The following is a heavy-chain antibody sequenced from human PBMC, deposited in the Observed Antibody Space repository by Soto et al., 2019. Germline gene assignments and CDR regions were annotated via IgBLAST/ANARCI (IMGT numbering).Heavy chain of an antibody. J-gene: IGHJ5*02. V-gene: IGHV4-39*01. CDR3: ARGLTGTMMRLNCFEP. Sequence: SETLSLTCTVSVGSIIRSSTYYWGWIRQPPGKGLEWIGSVYYSGIAYYNPSLRSRVTISVDTSNNQFSLKLNSVTAADTAVYYCARGLTGTMMRLNCFEPWGQGALVTVSS. CDR2: VYYSGIA. D-gene: IGHD1-7*01. CDR1: VGSIIRSSTYY.